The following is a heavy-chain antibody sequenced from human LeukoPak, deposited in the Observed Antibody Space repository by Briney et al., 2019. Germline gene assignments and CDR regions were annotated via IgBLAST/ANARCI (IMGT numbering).Heavy chain of an antibody. Sequence: ASVKVSCKASGYTFTSYGISWVRQAPGQGIEWMGWISAYNGNTNYAQKLQGRVTMTTDTSTSTAYMELRSLRSDDTAVYYCARAGDWEPLRSLFGWFDPWGQGTLVTVSS. CDR3: ARAGDWEPLRSLFGWFDP. D-gene: IGHD1-26*01. CDR1: GYTFTSYG. V-gene: IGHV1-18*01. J-gene: IGHJ5*02. CDR2: ISAYNGNT.